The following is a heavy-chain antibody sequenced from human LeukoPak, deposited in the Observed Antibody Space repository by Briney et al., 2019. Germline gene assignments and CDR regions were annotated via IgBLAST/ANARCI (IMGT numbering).Heavy chain of an antibody. D-gene: IGHD4-17*01. CDR3: ANGDDGGSEGY. Sequence: SSISSSSSYIYYADSVKGRFTISRDNAKNSLYLQMNSLRAEDTAVYYCANGDDGGSEGYWGQGTLVTVSS. V-gene: IGHV3-21*01. J-gene: IGHJ4*02. CDR2: ISSSSSYI.